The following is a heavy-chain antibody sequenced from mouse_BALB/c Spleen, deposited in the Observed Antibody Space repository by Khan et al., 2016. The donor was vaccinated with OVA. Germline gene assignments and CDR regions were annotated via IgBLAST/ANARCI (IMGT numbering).Heavy chain of an antibody. J-gene: IGHJ2*01. CDR1: GYTFTSYW. CDR3: ARGGITTWYIDY. D-gene: IGHD1-1*01. Sequence: QVQLKQSGTELARPGASVKLSCKASGYTFTSYWMQWVKQRPGQGLEWIGAVYPGDGNTRSTQKFKGKATLTADKSSSTAYIHLSSLASEDSAVYYGARGGITTWYIDYWGQGTTLTVSS. CDR2: VYPGDGNT. V-gene: IGHV1-87*01.